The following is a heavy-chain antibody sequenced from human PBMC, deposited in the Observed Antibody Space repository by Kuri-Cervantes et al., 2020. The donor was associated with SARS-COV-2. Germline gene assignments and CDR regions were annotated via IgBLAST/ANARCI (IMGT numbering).Heavy chain of an antibody. CDR3: ARDARGYCSSTSCSYFDL. Sequence: GESLKISCAASGFTFSNAWMSWVRQAPGKGLEWVGRIKSKTDGGTTDYAAPVKGRFTISRDDSKNTLYLQMNSLKTEDTAVYYCARDARGYCSSTSCSYFDLWGRGTLVTVSS. CDR1: GFTFSNAW. J-gene: IGHJ2*01. D-gene: IGHD2-2*01. V-gene: IGHV3-15*01. CDR2: IKSKTDGGTT.